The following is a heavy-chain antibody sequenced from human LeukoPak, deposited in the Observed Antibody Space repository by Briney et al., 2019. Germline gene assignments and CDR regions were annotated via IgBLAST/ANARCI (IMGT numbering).Heavy chain of an antibody. Sequence: SETLSLTCTVSGGSISSSSYYWSWIRQPPGKGLEWIVEIHHSGSTNYNPSLNSRVTISVDKSKNQFSLKLSSVTAADTAVYYCARLREREYSTSRYFDYWGQGTLVTVSS. D-gene: IGHD6-6*01. CDR2: IHHSGST. J-gene: IGHJ4*02. V-gene: IGHV4-39*07. CDR3: ARLREREYSTSRYFDY. CDR1: GGSISSSSYY.